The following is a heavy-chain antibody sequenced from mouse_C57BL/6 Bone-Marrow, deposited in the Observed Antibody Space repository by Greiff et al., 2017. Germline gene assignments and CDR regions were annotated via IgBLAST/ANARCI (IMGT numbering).Heavy chain of an antibody. CDR3: ARGYYDIRRGFYYAMDY. Sequence: EVKLVESGGGLVQPGGSLSLSCAASGFTFTDYYMSWVRQPPGKALEWLGFIRNKANGYTTEYSASVKGRFTISRDNSQSILYLQMNALRSEDSATYYCARGYYDIRRGFYYAMDYWGQGTSVTVSS. V-gene: IGHV7-3*01. D-gene: IGHD2-4*01. J-gene: IGHJ4*01. CDR2: IRNKANGYTT. CDR1: GFTFTDYY.